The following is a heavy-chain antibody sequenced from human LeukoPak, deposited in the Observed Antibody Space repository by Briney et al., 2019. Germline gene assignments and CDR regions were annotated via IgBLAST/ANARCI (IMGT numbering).Heavy chain of an antibody. CDR3: VREPPKDYNFLTGFFPHF. Sequence: ASVKVSCKASGYTFTDYYIHWVRQAPGQGLEWLGWINPNNGATNSALKFQGRVTLTRDTSISTAYMQLSRLRSDDTAVYYCVREPPKDYNFLTGFFPHFWGQGTLVTVSS. CDR2: INPNNGAT. D-gene: IGHD3-9*01. J-gene: IGHJ4*02. V-gene: IGHV1-2*02. CDR1: GYTFTDYY.